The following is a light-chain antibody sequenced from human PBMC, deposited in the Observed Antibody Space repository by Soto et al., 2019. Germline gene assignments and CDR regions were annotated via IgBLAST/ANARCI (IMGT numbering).Light chain of an antibody. Sequence: EIVMTQSPATLSVSPGERATLSCRASQSVSSYLAWYQHKPGQAPRLLIYDASKRATGIPARFSGSASGTDFTLTISSLEPEDFAVYYCQQRSDSSTFGQGTRLEI. CDR2: DAS. J-gene: IGKJ5*01. CDR1: QSVSSY. CDR3: QQRSDSST. V-gene: IGKV3-11*01.